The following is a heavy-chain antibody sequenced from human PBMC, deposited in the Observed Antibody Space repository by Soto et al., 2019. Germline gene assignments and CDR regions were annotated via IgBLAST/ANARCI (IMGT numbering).Heavy chain of an antibody. D-gene: IGHD5-12*01. CDR3: ARGSNIVATIFSDY. CDR2: MNPNSGNT. CDR1: GYTFTSYD. V-gene: IGHV1-8*01. Sequence: QVPLVQSGAEVKKPGASVKVSCKASGYTFTSYDINWVRQATGQGLEWMGWMNPNSGNTGYAQKFQGRVTMTRNTSISTAYMELSSLRSEDTAVYYCARGSNIVATIFSDYWGQGTLVTVSS. J-gene: IGHJ4*02.